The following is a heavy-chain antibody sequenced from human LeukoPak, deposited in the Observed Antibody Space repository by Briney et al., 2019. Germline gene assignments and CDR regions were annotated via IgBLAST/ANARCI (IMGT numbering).Heavy chain of an antibody. V-gene: IGHV4-61*02. Sequence: SETLSLTCTVSGGSISSGSYYWSWIRQPAGKGLEWIGRIYTSGSTNYNPSLKSRVTISVDTSENQFSLKLSSVTAADTAVYYCARDRLDYDFWSGYYYYGMDVWGQGTTVTVSS. CDR3: ARDRLDYDFWSGYYYYGMDV. CDR2: IYTSGST. J-gene: IGHJ6*02. CDR1: GGSISSGSYY. D-gene: IGHD3-3*01.